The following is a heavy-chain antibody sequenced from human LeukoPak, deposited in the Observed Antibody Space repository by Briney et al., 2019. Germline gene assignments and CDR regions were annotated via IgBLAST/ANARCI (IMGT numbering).Heavy chain of an antibody. V-gene: IGHV3-21*01. CDR2: ISTSSSYI. J-gene: IGHJ3*02. Sequence: GGSLRLSCTVSGFTVSSNSMSWVRQAPGKGLEWVSSISTSSSYIYYADSVKGRFTISRDNAKNSLYLQMNSLRAEDTAVYYCARGDHDISFAVVGEAFDIWGQGTMVTVSS. CDR1: GFTVSSNS. CDR3: ARGDHDISFAVVGEAFDI. D-gene: IGHD3-3*01.